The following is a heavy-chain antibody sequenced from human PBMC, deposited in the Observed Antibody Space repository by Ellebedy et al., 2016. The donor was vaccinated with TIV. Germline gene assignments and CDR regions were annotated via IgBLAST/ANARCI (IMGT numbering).Heavy chain of an antibody. Sequence: SETLSLTCTVSGGSVSSGSHYWNCLRHPXLIVLDCFWSRYSIGTTNYNPSLKSRVTISEDTSKNPFPLRLSPVTAADTAVYYCAGGSYTPYGMDVWGQGTTVTVSS. D-gene: IGHD1-26*01. CDR3: AGGSYTPYGMDV. V-gene: IGHV4-61*01. J-gene: IGHJ6*02. CDR1: GGSVSSGSHY. CDR2: RYSIGTT.